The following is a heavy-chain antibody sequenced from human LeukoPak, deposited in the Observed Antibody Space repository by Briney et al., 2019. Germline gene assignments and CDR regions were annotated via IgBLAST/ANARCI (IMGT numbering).Heavy chain of an antibody. CDR3: ARESEYSYGYSGMDV. CDR1: GFTFTSYA. V-gene: IGHV3-64*01. D-gene: IGHD5-18*01. CDR2: ISTNGGST. J-gene: IGHJ6*02. Sequence: EGSLRLSCAASGFTFTSYAMHWVRQAPGKGLEYVSAISTNGGSTYYANSVKGRLTISRDNSKNTLYLQMGSLRAEDMAVYYCARESEYSYGYSGMDVWGQGTTVTVSS.